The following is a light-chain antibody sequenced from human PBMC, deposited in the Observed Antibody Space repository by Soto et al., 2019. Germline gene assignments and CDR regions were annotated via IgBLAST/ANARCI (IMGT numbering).Light chain of an antibody. CDR3: QQYNTYWT. J-gene: IGKJ1*01. CDR2: KAS. V-gene: IGKV1-5*03. CDR1: QSIRSW. Sequence: DIQMTQSPSTLSASIGDRVTITCRASQSIRSWLAWYQQKPGKAPKLLIYKASILESGVPSRFSGSGSGTEFSLTISSLQPEDFATYYCQQYNTYWTFAQGTKLEIK.